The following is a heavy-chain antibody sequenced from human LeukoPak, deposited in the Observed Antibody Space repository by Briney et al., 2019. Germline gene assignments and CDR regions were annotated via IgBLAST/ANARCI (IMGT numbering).Heavy chain of an antibody. V-gene: IGHV3-21*01. CDR3: ARQRMVVTAPDY. J-gene: IGHJ4*02. Sequence: GGSLRLSCAASGFTFSHYGMSWVRQAPGKGLQWVSGIPSSGGTTYYADSVKGRFTISRDNAKNSLYLQMNSLRAEDTAVYYCARQRMVVTAPDYWGQGTLVTVSS. CDR1: GFTFSHYG. D-gene: IGHD2-21*02. CDR2: IPSSGGTT.